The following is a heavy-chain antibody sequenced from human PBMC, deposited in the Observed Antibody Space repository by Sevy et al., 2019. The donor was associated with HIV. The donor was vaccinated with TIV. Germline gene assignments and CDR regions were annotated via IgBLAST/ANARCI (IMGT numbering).Heavy chain of an antibody. D-gene: IGHD3-22*01. J-gene: IGHJ4*02. CDR2: MNPNSGNT. CDR1: GYTFTSYD. Sequence: ASVKVSCKASGYTFTSYDINWVRQATGQGLEWMGWMNPNSGNTGYAQNFQGRVTMTRNTSISTAYMELSSLRSEDTAVYYCARDDYDSSGYRTWGQGTLVTVSS. V-gene: IGHV1-8*01. CDR3: ARDDYDSSGYRT.